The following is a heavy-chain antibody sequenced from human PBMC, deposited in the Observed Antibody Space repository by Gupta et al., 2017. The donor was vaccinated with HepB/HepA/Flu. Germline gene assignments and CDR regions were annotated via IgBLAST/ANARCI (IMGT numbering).Heavy chain of an antibody. D-gene: IGHD5-18*01. CDR2: ITYDGTNK. CDR3: ASQRGYTYGVDY. J-gene: IGHJ4*01. Sequence: PGTGLEWVAVITYDGTNKSYADSVKGRVTISRDCSKNTLSLQMSSRRAEGTAVYFCASQRGYTYGVDYWGHGTLVTGSS. V-gene: IGHV3-33*05.